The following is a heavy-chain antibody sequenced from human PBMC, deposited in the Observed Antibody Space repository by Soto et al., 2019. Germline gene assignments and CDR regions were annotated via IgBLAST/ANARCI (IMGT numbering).Heavy chain of an antibody. D-gene: IGHD2-2*01. CDR2: IRSKAYGGTT. CDR1: GFTFGDYA. V-gene: IGHV3-49*03. CDR3: TRDRPVVPAAMPDY. Sequence: GGSLRLSCTASGFTFGDYAMSWFRQAPGKGLEWVGFIRSKAYGGTTEYAASVKGRFTISRDDSKSIAYLQMNSLKTEDTAVYYCTRDRPVVPAAMPDYWGQGTLVTVSS. J-gene: IGHJ4*02.